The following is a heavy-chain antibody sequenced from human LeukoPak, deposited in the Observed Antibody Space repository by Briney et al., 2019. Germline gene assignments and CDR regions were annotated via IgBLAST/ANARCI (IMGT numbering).Heavy chain of an antibody. D-gene: IGHD5-12*01. Sequence: PGGSLRLSCAASGFTFSSYAMSWVRQAPGKGLEWVSAISGSGGSTYYADSVKGRFTISRDNSKNTLYLQMNSLRAEDTAVYYCARDNPLLGKRVATITGAFDIWGQGTMVTVSS. CDR2: ISGSGGST. CDR1: GFTFSSYA. CDR3: ARDNPLLGKRVATITGAFDI. V-gene: IGHV3-23*01. J-gene: IGHJ3*02.